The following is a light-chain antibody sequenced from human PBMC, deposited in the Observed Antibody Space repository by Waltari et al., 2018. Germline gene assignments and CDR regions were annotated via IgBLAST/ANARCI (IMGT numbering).Light chain of an antibody. Sequence: DIQMTQSPSSLSASVGDTVTITCRASQSIGSWLAWYHQEAGKAPKLLIYKASSLLTGVPSMFSGSGSGTYFTLTISGLQPEDFATYYCLQYSTIPYSFGQGTKVEIK. J-gene: IGKJ2*03. CDR3: LQYSTIPYS. V-gene: IGKV1D-16*01. CDR1: QSIGSW. CDR2: KAS.